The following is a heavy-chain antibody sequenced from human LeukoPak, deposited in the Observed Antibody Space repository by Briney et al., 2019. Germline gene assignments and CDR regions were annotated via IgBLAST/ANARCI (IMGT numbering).Heavy chain of an antibody. CDR2: INPSGGST. CDR3: ARDFVVVVAATPGGGTYYFDY. D-gene: IGHD2-15*01. V-gene: IGHV1-46*01. J-gene: IGHJ4*02. Sequence: ASVKVSCKASGYTFTSYYMHWVRQAPGQGLEWMGIINPSGGSTSYAQKFQGRVTMTRDTSTSTVYMELSSLRSEGTAVYYCARDFVVVVAATPGGGTYYFDYWGQGTLVTVSS. CDR1: GYTFTSYY.